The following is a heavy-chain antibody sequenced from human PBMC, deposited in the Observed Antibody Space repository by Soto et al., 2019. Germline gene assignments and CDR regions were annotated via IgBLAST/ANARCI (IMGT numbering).Heavy chain of an antibody. D-gene: IGHD2-2*01. CDR1: GGSISSYY. CDR3: ARRVLGQTSWYNWFDS. CDR2: IYYSGST. J-gene: IGHJ5*01. V-gene: IGHV4-59*08. Sequence: SETLSLTCTVSGGSISSYYWSWIRQPPGKGLEWIGYIYYSGSTNYNPSLKSRVTISVDTSKNQFSLKLSSVTAADTAVYYCARRVLGQTSWYNWFDSWGQGTLVTVSS.